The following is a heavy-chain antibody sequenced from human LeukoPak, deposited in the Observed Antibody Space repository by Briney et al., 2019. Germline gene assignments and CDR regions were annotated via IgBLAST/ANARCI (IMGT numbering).Heavy chain of an antibody. CDR1: GGTFSSYA. J-gene: IGHJ6*03. V-gene: IGHV1-69*05. D-gene: IGHD3-3*01. CDR3: ARASDFWSGQPHYYYYYMDV. Sequence: ASVKVSCKASGGTFSSYAISWVRQAPGQGLEWMGGIIPIFGTANYAQKFQGRVTITTDESTSTAYTELSSLGSGDTAVYYCARASDFWSGQPHYYYYYMDVWGKGTTVTVSS. CDR2: IIPIFGTA.